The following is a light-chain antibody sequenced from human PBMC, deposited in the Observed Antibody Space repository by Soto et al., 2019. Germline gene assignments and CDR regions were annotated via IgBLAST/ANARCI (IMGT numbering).Light chain of an antibody. CDR1: NSNSGNTY. Sequence: QSVLTQPPSVSAAPGQKVTISCSGNNSNSGNTYVSWYQQLPGTARKLLIYENNKRPSGIPDRFSGSKSGTSATLGITGLQTGDEADYYCRAWDSGLSGYVFGTGTTVTVL. CDR2: ENN. V-gene: IGLV1-51*02. J-gene: IGLJ1*01. CDR3: RAWDSGLSGYV.